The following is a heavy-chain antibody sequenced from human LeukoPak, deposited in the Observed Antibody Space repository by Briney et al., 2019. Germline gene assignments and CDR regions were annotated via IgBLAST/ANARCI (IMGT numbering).Heavy chain of an antibody. J-gene: IGHJ3*02. D-gene: IGHD6-19*01. Sequence: GGSLRLSCVASGFTFSSYALNWVRQTPGKGLEWVSTISGSGASTYYADSVKGRFTISRDNSKNTLYLQMNSLRAEDTAVFYCAKPRGEEWLVGLYDAFDIWGQGTMVTVSS. CDR3: AKPRGEEWLVGLYDAFDI. V-gene: IGHV3-23*01. CDR2: ISGSGAST. CDR1: GFTFSSYA.